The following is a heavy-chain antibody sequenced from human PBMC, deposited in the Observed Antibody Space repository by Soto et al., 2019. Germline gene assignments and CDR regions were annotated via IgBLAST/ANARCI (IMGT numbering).Heavy chain of an antibody. J-gene: IGHJ6*02. CDR1: GFSFSSHA. CDR2: ISYDGSDK. D-gene: IGHD3-10*01. V-gene: IGHV3-30-3*01. CDR3: ARPRNIIIWFGELPDV. Sequence: QVQLEESGGGVVQPGRSLRLSCAASGFSFSSHAMHWVRQAPGKGLEWVGVISYDGSDKYYAVSVKGRFTISRDNYKNTLYLQMNSLRVEDTAVYYCARPRNIIIWFGELPDVWGQGTTVIVS.